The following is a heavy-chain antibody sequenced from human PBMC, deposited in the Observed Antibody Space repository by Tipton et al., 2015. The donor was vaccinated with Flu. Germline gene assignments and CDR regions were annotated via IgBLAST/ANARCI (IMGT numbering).Heavy chain of an antibody. CDR1: GYTFTGYY. CDR2: INPNSGGT. J-gene: IGHJ4*02. V-gene: IGHV1-2*02. CDR3: AREPTYYYDSSHNAFDY. D-gene: IGHD3-22*01. Sequence: QVQLVQSGAEVKKPGASVKVSCKASGYTFTGYYMHWVRQAPGQGLEWMGWINPNSGGTNYAQKFQGRVTMARDTSISTAYMELSRLRSDDPAVYYCAREPTYYYDSSHNAFDYWGQGTLVTVSS.